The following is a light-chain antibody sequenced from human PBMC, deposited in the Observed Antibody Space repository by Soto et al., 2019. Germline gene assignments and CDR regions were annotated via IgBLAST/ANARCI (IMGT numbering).Light chain of an antibody. CDR1: QSISSY. V-gene: IGKV1-39*01. CDR3: QQVNVYPST. Sequence: DIQMTQSPSTLSGSVGDRVTITCRASQSISSYLNWYQQKPGKAPKLLIYAASTLHSGVPSRFSGGGSGTDFTLTISSLQPEDFATYYCQQVNVYPSTFGGGTKVDI. J-gene: IGKJ4*01. CDR2: AAS.